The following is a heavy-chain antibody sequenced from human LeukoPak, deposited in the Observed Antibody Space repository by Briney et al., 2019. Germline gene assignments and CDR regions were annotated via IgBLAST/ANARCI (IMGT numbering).Heavy chain of an antibody. J-gene: IGHJ3*01. V-gene: IGHV3-11*01. CDR1: GFTFSDYY. CDR2: ISSSGSTI. CDR3: ARDRRVYYYDSSGLT. Sequence: GGSLRLSCAASGFTFSDYYMSWIRQAPGKGPEWVSYISSSGSTIYYADSVKGRFTISRDNAKNSLYLQMNSLRAEDTAVYYCARDRRVYYYDSSGLTWGQGTMVTVSS. D-gene: IGHD3-22*01.